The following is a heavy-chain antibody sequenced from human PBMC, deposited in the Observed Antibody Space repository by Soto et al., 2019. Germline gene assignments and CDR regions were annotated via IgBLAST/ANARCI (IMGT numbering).Heavy chain of an antibody. CDR2: VTSSGGDT. CDR3: ANLIRVQTGGY. V-gene: IGHV3-23*01. D-gene: IGHD2-8*01. J-gene: IGHJ4*02. CDR1: GFTFSDYG. Sequence: EVQLLESGGGLVQPGGSLRLSCATSGFTFSDYGMSWVRQAPGKGLEWVSTVTSSGGDTYYADSVKGRFTISRDNSKNPLDPQLNSLRGGDTAVYYCANLIRVQTGGYWGQGTLVTVSS.